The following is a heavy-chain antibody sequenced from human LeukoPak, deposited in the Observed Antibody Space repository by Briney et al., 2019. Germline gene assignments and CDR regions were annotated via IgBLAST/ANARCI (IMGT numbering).Heavy chain of an antibody. J-gene: IGHJ4*02. CDR3: ARGRRYGYGSGRESGY. Sequence: ASVKVSCKASGYTFTSYYMHWVRQAPGQGLEWMGIINPSGGNTGYAQKFQGRVTMTRNTSISTAYMELSSLRSEDTAVYYCARGRRYGYGSGRESGYWGQGTWSPSPQ. V-gene: IGHV1-46*01. CDR1: GYTFTSYY. D-gene: IGHD3-10*01. CDR2: INPSGGNT.